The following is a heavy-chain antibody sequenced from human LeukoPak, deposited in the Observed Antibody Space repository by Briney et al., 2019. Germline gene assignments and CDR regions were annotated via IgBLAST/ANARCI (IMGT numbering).Heavy chain of an antibody. V-gene: IGHV3-21*04. CDR3: ARAYYYDSSGKTPAGY. Sequence: GGSLRLSCAASGFTFSSYSMNWARQAPGKGLEWVSSISSSSSYIYYADSVKGRFTISRDISKNTLYLQMNSLRAEDTAVYYCARAYYYDSSGKTPAGYWGQGTLVTVSS. CDR1: GFTFSSYS. D-gene: IGHD3-22*01. J-gene: IGHJ4*02. CDR2: ISSSSSYI.